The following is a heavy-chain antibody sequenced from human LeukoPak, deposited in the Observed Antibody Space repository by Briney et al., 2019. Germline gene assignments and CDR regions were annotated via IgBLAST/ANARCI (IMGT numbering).Heavy chain of an antibody. V-gene: IGHV3-30*04. CDR2: ISYDGSNK. CDR3: ARGTSLRYFDWLPSPTYYFDY. D-gene: IGHD3-9*01. Sequence: PGGSLRLSCAASGFTSSSYAMHWVRQAPGKGLEWVAVISYDGSNKYYADSVKGRFTISRDNSKNTLYLQMNSLRAEDTAVYYCARGTSLRYFDWLPSPTYYFDYWGQGTLVTVSS. CDR1: GFTSSSYA. J-gene: IGHJ4*02.